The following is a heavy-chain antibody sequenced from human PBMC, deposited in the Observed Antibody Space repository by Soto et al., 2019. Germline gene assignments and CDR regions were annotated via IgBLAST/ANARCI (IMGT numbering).Heavy chain of an antibody. CDR2: IRGDGSKI. CDR1: GIIFNGFG. J-gene: IGHJ4*02. V-gene: IGHV3-30*02. CDR3: AKDREPDGRWDIDH. Sequence: GGSLRLSCASSGIIFNGFGMHWVRQAPGKGLEWVAVIRGDGSKIYYADSVKGRFIISRDNSKNTVSLQMNGLRAEDTAVYFCAKDREPDGRWDIDHWGQGTLVTVSS. D-gene: IGHD6-13*01.